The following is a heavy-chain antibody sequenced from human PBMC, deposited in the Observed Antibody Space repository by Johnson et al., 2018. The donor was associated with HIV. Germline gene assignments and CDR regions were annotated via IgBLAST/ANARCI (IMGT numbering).Heavy chain of an antibody. CDR1: GFTVSSNY. D-gene: IGHD6-13*01. CDR2: IYSGGST. V-gene: IGHV3-66*02. Sequence: VQLVESGGGLVQPGESLRLSCAASGFTVSSNYMSWVRQAPGKGLEWVSVIYSGGSTYDADSVKCRFTISRDNSKNMLYLQMNSLRAEDTAVYYCATDSSSGVYDAFDIWGQGTMVTVSS. CDR3: ATDSSSGVYDAFDI. J-gene: IGHJ3*02.